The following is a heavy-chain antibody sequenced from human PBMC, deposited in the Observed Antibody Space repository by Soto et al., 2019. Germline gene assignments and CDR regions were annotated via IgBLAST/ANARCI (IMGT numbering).Heavy chain of an antibody. V-gene: IGHV4-59*01. CDR2: IYYSGST. CDR1: GGSISSYY. J-gene: IGHJ4*02. CDR3: ARRYGGNFDF. Sequence: QVQLQESGPGLVKPSETLSLTCTVSGGSISSYYWSWIRQPPGKGLERIGYIYYSGSTNYNPSLKSRVTISVDTSKNQFSLKLSSVTAADTAVYYWARRYGGNFDFWGQGTLVTVSS. D-gene: IGHD1-26*01.